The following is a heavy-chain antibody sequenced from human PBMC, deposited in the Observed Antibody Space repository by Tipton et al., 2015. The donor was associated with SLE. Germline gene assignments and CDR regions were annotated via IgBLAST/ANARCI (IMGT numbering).Heavy chain of an antibody. J-gene: IGHJ4*02. CDR2: IYYSGST. CDR3: AREGGYHPYSFDY. V-gene: IGHV4-39*07. CDR1: GGSFSNDGYY. D-gene: IGHD5-12*01. Sequence: TLSLTCSVSGGSFSNDGYYWGWIRQPPGKGLEWIGSIYYSGSTYYNPSLKSRVTISVDTSKNQFSLKLNSVTAADTAMYYCAREGGYHPYSFDYWGQGTLVTVSS.